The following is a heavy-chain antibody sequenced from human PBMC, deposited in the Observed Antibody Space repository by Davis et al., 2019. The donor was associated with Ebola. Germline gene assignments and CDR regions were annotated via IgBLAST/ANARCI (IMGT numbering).Heavy chain of an antibody. J-gene: IGHJ4*02. CDR1: GFTFSSYG. CDR2: IWYDGSNK. CDR3: AREGLIWLYFDY. Sequence: GESLKISCVASGFTFSSYGMHWVRQAPGKGLEWVAVIWYDGSNKYYADSVKGRFTISRDNSKNTLYLQMNSLRAEDTAVYYCAREGLIWLYFDYWGQGTLVTVSS. V-gene: IGHV3-33*01. D-gene: IGHD3-10*01.